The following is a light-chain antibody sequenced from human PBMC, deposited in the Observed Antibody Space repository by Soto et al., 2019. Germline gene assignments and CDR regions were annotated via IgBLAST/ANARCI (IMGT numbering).Light chain of an antibody. CDR1: QSVSSY. CDR2: DAS. Sequence: EIVLTQSPATLSLSPGETATLSCRASQSVSSYLVWYQQKPGQAPRLLIYDASNRATGTPARFSGSGSGTDFPLTISTLEPEDFAVYYCQQRGNWPLTFGGGTKVDIK. V-gene: IGKV3-11*01. CDR3: QQRGNWPLT. J-gene: IGKJ4*01.